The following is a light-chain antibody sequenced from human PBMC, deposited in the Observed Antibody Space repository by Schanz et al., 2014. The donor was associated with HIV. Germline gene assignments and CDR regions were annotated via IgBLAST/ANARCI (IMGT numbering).Light chain of an antibody. J-gene: IGLJ2*01. Sequence: QSVLTQPPSVSGAPGQRVTISCSGSSSNIGSGYDVHWYQQLPGTAPKLLIYDNRNRPSGVPDRFSGSKSGTSASLAITGLQPEDESYYYCQSYDSSLSGSNVVFGGGTKLTVL. V-gene: IGLV1-40*01. CDR1: SSNIGSGYD. CDR3: QSYDSSLSGSNVV. CDR2: DNR.